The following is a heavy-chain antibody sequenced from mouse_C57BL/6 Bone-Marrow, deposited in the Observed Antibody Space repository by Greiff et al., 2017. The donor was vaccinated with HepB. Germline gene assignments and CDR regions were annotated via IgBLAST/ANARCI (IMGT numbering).Heavy chain of an antibody. CDR3: GGVVAFYAMDY. CDR2: IWRGGST. V-gene: IGHV2-5*01. J-gene: IGHJ4*01. Sequence: VKLMESGPGLVQPSQSLSITCTVSGFSLTSYGVHWVRQSPGKGLEWLGVIWRGGSTDYNAAFMSRLSITKDNSKSQVFFKMNSLQADDTAIYYCGGVVAFYAMDYWGQGTSVTVSS. D-gene: IGHD1-1*01. CDR1: GFSLTSYG.